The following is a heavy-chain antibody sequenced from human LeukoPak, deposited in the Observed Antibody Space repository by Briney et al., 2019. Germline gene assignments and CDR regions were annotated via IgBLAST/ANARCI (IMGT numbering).Heavy chain of an antibody. CDR3: ARLLWFGESTYYFDY. Sequence: GASVKVSCKASGYTFTCYYMHWVRQAPGHGLEWMGWINPNSGGTNYAQKFQGRVAMTRDTSISTAYMELSRLRSDDTAVYYCARLLWFGESTYYFDYWGQGTLVTVSS. V-gene: IGHV1-2*02. D-gene: IGHD3-10*01. CDR1: GYTFTCYY. J-gene: IGHJ4*02. CDR2: INPNSGGT.